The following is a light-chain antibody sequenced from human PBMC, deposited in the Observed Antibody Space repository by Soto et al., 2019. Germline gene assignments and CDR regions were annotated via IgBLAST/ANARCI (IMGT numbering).Light chain of an antibody. CDR2: GNS. J-gene: IGLJ2*01. Sequence: QSVLTQPPSVSGAPGQRVTISCTGSSSNIRAGYGVHWYQQLPGTAPKLLIYGNSNRPSGVPDRFSGSKSGTSASLAITGLQAEDEADYYCQSYDISLSVVFGGGTKLTVL. CDR3: QSYDISLSVV. V-gene: IGLV1-40*01. CDR1: SSNIRAGYG.